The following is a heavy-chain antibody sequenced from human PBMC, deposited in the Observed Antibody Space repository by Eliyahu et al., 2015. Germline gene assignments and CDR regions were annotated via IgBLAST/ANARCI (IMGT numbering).Heavy chain of an antibody. CDR2: IYTSGST. J-gene: IGHJ4*02. Sequence: QVQLQESGPGLVKPSEXLSLTCTVSGCSISXYXWSWIRQPAGKGLEWIGRIYTSGSTNYNPSLKSRVTMSVDTSKNQFSLKLSSVTAADTAVYYCAREAMRDFWSGLYPYYFDYWGQGTLVTVSS. D-gene: IGHD3-3*01. CDR1: GCSISXYX. CDR3: AREAMRDFWSGLYPYYFDY. V-gene: IGHV4-4*07.